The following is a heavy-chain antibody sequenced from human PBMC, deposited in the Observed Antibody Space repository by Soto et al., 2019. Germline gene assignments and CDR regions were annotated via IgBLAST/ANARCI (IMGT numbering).Heavy chain of an antibody. V-gene: IGHV4-39*01. D-gene: IGHD3-16*01. J-gene: IGHJ5*02. Sequence: SLTCTVSGGSISISLYYWGWIRQPPGKGLEWIGSIYYSGTTYYNPSLKSRVTISVDSSQNQFSLKLNSVTAADTAIYYCARRVGLGGNWFGPWGQGILVTVSS. CDR3: ARRVGLGGNWFGP. CDR1: GGSISISLYY. CDR2: IYYSGTT.